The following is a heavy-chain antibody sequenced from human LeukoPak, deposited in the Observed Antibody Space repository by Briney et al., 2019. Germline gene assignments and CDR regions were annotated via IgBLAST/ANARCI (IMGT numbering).Heavy chain of an antibody. CDR1: GFTFSSYA. V-gene: IGHV3-23*01. J-gene: IGHJ6*03. CDR3: AKEAAAILWHYYYYMDV. D-gene: IGHD2-21*02. Sequence: GGSLSLSCAASGFTFSSYAMSWVRQAPGKGLEWVSAISGSGGSTYYADSVKGRFTISRENSKNTLYLQMNSLRAEDTAVYYCAKEAAAILWHYYYYMDVWGKGTTVAVSS. CDR2: ISGSGGST.